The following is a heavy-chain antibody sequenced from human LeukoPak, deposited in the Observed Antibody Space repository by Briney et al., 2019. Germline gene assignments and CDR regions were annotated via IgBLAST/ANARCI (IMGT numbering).Heavy chain of an antibody. Sequence: SVKVSCKASGGTFCSYAISWVRQAPGQGLEWMGRIIPILGIANYAQKFQGRVTITADKSTSTAYMELSSLRSEDTAVYYCASLTSGSPSDYWGQGTLVTVSS. J-gene: IGHJ4*02. D-gene: IGHD1-26*01. CDR2: IIPILGIA. CDR1: GGTFCSYA. V-gene: IGHV1-69*04. CDR3: ASLTSGSPSDY.